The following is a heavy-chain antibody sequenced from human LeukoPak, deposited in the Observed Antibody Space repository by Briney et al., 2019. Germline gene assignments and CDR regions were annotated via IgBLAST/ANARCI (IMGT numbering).Heavy chain of an antibody. CDR3: GRGGSGGSSWLHY. J-gene: IGHJ4*02. Sequence: GGSLRLSCAASGFTFSSYGMHWVRQAPGKGLEWVAVIWYDGSNKYYADSVKGRFTISRDNSKNTLYLQMNSLRAEDTAVYYCGRGGSGGSSWLHYGAQGTLATVSS. D-gene: IGHD6-13*01. V-gene: IGHV3-33*01. CDR2: IWYDGSNK. CDR1: GFTFSSYG.